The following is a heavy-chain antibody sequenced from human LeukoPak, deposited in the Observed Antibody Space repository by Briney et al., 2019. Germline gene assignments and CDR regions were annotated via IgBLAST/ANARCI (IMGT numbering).Heavy chain of an antibody. CDR3: ARGEYSSGWYGNYYYYGMDV. CDR2: IYYRGST. J-gene: IGHJ6*02. CDR1: GGSISSDY. D-gene: IGHD6-19*01. Sequence: PSETLSLTCTVSGGSISSDYWSWIRQPPGKGLEWIGYIYYRGSTNYNPSLKSRDTISVDTSKNQFSLKLSSVTAADTAVYYCARGEYSSGWYGNYYYYGMDVWGQGTTVTVSS. V-gene: IGHV4-59*01.